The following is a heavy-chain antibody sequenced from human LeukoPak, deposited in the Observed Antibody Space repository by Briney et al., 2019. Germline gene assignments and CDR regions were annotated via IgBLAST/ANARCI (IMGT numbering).Heavy chain of an antibody. CDR3: ARSRDDSRWGAVDI. D-gene: IGHD5-24*01. V-gene: IGHV1-18*01. CDR2: ISGYNGNT. CDR1: GYTFTSYG. J-gene: IGHJ3*02. Sequence: ASVKVSCKASGYTFTSYGINWVRQARGQGLEWMGWISGYNGNTNYAQKFQGRVTMTTDTSTGTAYMELRSLRSDDTAVYHCARSRDDSRWGAVDIWGHGTMVTVSS.